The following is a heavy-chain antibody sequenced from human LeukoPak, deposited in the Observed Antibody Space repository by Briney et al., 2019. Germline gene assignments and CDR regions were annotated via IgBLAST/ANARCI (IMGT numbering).Heavy chain of an antibody. CDR3: ARDLADSSGWDNLDY. J-gene: IGHJ4*02. V-gene: IGHV4-59*01. D-gene: IGHD6-19*01. CDR1: GGSISSYY. Sequence: SETLSLTCTVSGGSISSYYWSWIRQPPGKGLEWIGYIYYSGSTNYNPSLKGRVTISVDTSKNQFSLKLSSVTAADTAVYYCARDLADSSGWDNLDYWGQGTLVTVSS. CDR2: IYYSGST.